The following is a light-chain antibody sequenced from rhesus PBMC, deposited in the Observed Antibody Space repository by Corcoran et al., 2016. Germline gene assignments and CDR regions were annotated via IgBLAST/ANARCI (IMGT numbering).Light chain of an antibody. Sequence: EIVMTQSPATLALSPGERATLSCRASQSVSSYLAWYQQKPGQAPRLLIYGASSRATGIPDRFSGSGSGKEFTLTISSLEPEDVGVYFCLQSSNWPWTFGQGTKVEIK. V-gene: IGKV3-24*04. CDR2: GAS. CDR1: QSVSSY. CDR3: LQSSNWPWT. J-gene: IGKJ1*01.